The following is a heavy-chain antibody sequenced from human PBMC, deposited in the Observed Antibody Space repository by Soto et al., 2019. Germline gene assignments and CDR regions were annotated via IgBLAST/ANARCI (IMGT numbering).Heavy chain of an antibody. CDR2: INHSGST. V-gene: IGHV4-34*01. Sequence: PSETLSLTCAVYGGSFSGYYWSWIRQPPGKGLEWIGEINHSGSTNYNPSLKSRVTISVDTSKNQFSLKLSSVTAADTAVYYCARGDSSGYYYIKRAWFDPWGQGTLVTVSS. CDR3: ARGDSSGYYYIKRAWFDP. CDR1: GGSFSGYY. D-gene: IGHD3-22*01. J-gene: IGHJ5*02.